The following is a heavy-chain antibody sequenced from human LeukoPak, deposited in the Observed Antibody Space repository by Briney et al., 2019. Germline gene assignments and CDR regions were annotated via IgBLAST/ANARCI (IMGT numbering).Heavy chain of an antibody. Sequence: VASVKVSCKASGYTFTGYYMHWVRQAPGQGLEWMGWINPNSGGTNYAQKFRGRVTMTRDTSISTAYMELSRLRSDDTAVYYCARDTAMVTYWFDPWGQGTLVTVSS. CDR1: GYTFTGYY. V-gene: IGHV1-2*02. CDR3: ARDTAMVTYWFDP. J-gene: IGHJ5*02. CDR2: INPNSGGT. D-gene: IGHD5-18*01.